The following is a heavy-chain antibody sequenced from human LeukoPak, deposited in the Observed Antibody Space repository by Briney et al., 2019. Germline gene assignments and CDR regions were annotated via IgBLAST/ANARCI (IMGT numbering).Heavy chain of an antibody. CDR3: ARWVNIVVVPAAGHGMDV. V-gene: IGHV4-61*01. D-gene: IGHD2-2*01. J-gene: IGHJ6*02. CDR1: GGSVSSGSYY. CDR2: IYYSGST. Sequence: PSETLSLTCTVSGGSVSSGSYYWSWIRQPPGKGLEWIGYIYYSGSTNYNPSLKSRVTISVDTSKNQFSLKLSSVTAADTAVYYCARWVNIVVVPAAGHGMDVWGQGTTVTVSS.